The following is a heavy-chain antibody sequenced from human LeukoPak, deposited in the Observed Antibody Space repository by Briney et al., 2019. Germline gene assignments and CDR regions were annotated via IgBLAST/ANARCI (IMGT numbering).Heavy chain of an antibody. CDR1: GFTLSRYS. CDR2: ISPSSTSI. D-gene: IGHD6-13*01. CDR3: ARAAYNSSPAY. J-gene: IGHJ4*02. V-gene: IGHV3-48*02. Sequence: GGSLRLSCAASGFTLSRYSMNWVRQAPGKGLEWISYISPSSTSIHYAAPEKGRFPISRDNAKNSLYLQMNSRRDEDTAVYYCARAAYNSSPAYWGQGTLVTVSS.